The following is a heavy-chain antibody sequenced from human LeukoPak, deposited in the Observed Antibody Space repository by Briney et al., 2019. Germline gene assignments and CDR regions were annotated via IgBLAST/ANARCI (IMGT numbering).Heavy chain of an antibody. D-gene: IGHD6-13*01. V-gene: IGHV4-59*02. J-gene: IGHJ4*02. CDR1: GGSVSGYY. CDR2: IYYSGTT. CDR3: ARGSIAAAGSDNIDY. Sequence: SETLSLTCTVSGGSVSGYYWSWIRQPPGKGLEWIGFIYYSGTTSYNPSLKSRVTISVDTSKDQFSLKLNSVSAADTAVYYCARGSIAAAGSDNIDYWGQGTLVTVSS.